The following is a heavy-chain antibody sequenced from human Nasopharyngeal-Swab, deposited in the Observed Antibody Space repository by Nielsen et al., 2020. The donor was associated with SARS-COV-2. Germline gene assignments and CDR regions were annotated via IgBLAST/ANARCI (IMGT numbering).Heavy chain of an antibody. CDR3: AKVWFGESDGFDN. D-gene: IGHD3-10*01. CDR2: ISESGRSP. Sequence: GGSLRLSCAGSGFTSRTYAMSWVRKAPGKGLEWVPGISESGRSPSYADSVKGRFTISKDTSRNTLFIQMNSLRAEDTALYYCAKVWFGESDGFDNWGQGTMVTFSS. J-gene: IGHJ3*02. V-gene: IGHV3-23*01. CDR1: GFTSRTYA.